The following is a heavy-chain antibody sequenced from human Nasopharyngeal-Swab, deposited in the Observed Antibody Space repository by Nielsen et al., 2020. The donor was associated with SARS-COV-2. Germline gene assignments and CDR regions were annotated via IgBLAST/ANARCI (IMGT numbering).Heavy chain of an antibody. D-gene: IGHD1-14*01. Sequence: GESLKISCAASGFTFSSYAMSWVRQAPGKGLEWVPAISGSGGSTYYADSVKGWFTISRDNSKNTLYLQMNSLRAEDTAVYYCAKPGSGYYYYYYYMDVWGKGTTVTVSS. CDR3: AKPGSGYYYYYYYMDV. J-gene: IGHJ6*03. V-gene: IGHV3-23*01. CDR1: GFTFSSYA. CDR2: ISGSGGST.